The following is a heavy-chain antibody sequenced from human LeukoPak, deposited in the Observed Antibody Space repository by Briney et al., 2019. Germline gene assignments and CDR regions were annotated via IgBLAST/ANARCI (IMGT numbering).Heavy chain of an antibody. Sequence: GGSLRLSCAASGFTFSSYAMSWVRQAPGKGLEWVSAITSGGLTFYADSVKGRFTISRDNSINTLYLQMNSLRADDTAVYYCAKPFRDCSSATCYVSFDYWGQGTLVTVSS. CDR2: ITSGGLT. CDR3: AKPFRDCSSATCYVSFDY. D-gene: IGHD2-2*01. J-gene: IGHJ4*02. CDR1: GFTFSSYA. V-gene: IGHV3-23*01.